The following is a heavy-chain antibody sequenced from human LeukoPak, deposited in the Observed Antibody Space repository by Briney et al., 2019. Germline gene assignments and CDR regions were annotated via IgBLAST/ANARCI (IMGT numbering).Heavy chain of an antibody. CDR1: GYTFTSYA. J-gene: IGHJ4*02. V-gene: IGHV7-4-1*02. CDR2: INTNTGNP. CDR3: ASKGYYYDSSGYYIWGSDLDY. D-gene: IGHD3-22*01. Sequence: ASVKVSCKASGYTFTSYAMNWVRQAPGQGLEWMGWINTNTGNPTYAQGFTGRFVFSLDTSVSTAYLQISSLKAEDTAVYYCASKGYYYDSSGYYIWGSDLDYWGQGTLVTVSS.